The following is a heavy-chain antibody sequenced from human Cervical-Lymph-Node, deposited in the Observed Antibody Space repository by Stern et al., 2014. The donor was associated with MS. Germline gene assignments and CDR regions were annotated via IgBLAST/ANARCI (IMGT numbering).Heavy chain of an antibody. CDR3: ARILYDGAYRGDY. CDR2: IFLNGEK. V-gene: IGHV2-26*01. J-gene: IGHJ4*02. CDR1: GFSLSNARMG. D-gene: IGHD3-10*01. Sequence: QITLKESGPVLVKPTETLMLTCTVSGFSLSNARMGVSWIRQPPGKALEWLAHIFLNGEKSYSTSLKSRLTISKDTSKSQVVLTMTNMDPVDTAKYFCARILYDGAYRGDYWGQGTLVTVSS.